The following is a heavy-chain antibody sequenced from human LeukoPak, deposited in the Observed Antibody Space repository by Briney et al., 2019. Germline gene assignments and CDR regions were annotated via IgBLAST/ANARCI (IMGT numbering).Heavy chain of an antibody. J-gene: IGHJ4*02. CDR1: GGSISGYY. D-gene: IGHD1-26*01. Sequence: PSETLSLTCTVSGGSISGYYWSWIRQPPGKGQEWIAFIYYSGSTHYNPSLKSRVTISVDTSKNQFSLRLSSVTAADTAVYYCARHSGSSPHYFDYWGQGTLVTVSS. V-gene: IGHV4-59*08. CDR3: ARHSGSSPHYFDY. CDR2: IYYSGST.